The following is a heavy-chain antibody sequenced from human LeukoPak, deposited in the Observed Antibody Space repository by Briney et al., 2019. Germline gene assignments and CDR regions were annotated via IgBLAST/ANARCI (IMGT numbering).Heavy chain of an antibody. CDR1: GGSISGSGYY. CDR2: IYYTGST. J-gene: IGHJ6*02. CDR3: ARAPSYYDILTDFSNYYYGMDV. Sequence: SETLSLTCSVSGGSISGSGYYWAWIRQPPGKGLEWIGSIYYTGSTHYNPSLKSRVTISLDTSKNQFSLKLSSVTAADTAVYYCARAPSYYDILTDFSNYYYGMDVWGQGTTVTVSS. D-gene: IGHD3-9*01. V-gene: IGHV4-39*07.